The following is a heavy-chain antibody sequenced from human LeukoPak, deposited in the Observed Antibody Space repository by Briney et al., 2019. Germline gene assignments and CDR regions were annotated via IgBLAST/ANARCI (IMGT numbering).Heavy chain of an antibody. D-gene: IGHD6-19*01. CDR1: GYTFSSYG. J-gene: IGHJ4*02. CDR2: IWYDGGNK. Sequence: GGSLRLSCAASGYTFSSYGMHWVRQAPGKGLEWVAVIWYDGGNKYYADSVKGRFTISRDNSKNTLYLQMNSLRAEDTAVYYCARDHSSGWYSDYFDYWGQGTLVTVSS. V-gene: IGHV3-33*01. CDR3: ARDHSSGWYSDYFDY.